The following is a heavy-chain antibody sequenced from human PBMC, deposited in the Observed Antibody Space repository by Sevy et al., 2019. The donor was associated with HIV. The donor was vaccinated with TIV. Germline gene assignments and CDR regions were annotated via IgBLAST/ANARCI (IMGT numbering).Heavy chain of an antibody. CDR3: ARAFCTSGRCYSLAY. J-gene: IGHJ4*02. CDR2: ISPHTGDT. CDR1: GYTLSIYR. D-gene: IGHD2-15*01. Sequence: ASVKVSCKVSGYTLSIYRITWVRQAPGQGLEWMGWISPHTGDTKFAENFQDRVTMSTDTSTATAYMELSSLRSDDTAVYYCARAFCTSGRCYSLAYWGQGTLVTVSS. V-gene: IGHV1-18*01.